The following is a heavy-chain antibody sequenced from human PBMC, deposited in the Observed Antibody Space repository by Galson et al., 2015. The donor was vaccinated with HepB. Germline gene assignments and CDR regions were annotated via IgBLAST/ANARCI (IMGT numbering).Heavy chain of an antibody. Sequence: SVKVSCKASGFNFRNYAISWVRQAPGQGPEWIGGIIPMFVSPNIAPNFQGRLKITADESTNTAYMELGSLTSEDTAFYYCARFGSNSWDYVFDFWGPGTLITVSS. J-gene: IGHJ4*02. D-gene: IGHD6-13*01. CDR2: IIPMFVSP. V-gene: IGHV1-69*13. CDR3: ARFGSNSWDYVFDF. CDR1: GFNFRNYA.